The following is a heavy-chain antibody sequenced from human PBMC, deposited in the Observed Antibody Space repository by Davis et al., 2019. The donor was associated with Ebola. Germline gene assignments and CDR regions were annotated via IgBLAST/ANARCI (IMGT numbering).Heavy chain of an antibody. Sequence: PSETLSLTCTVSGGSISSSSYYWSWIRQPPGKGLEWIGEINHSGSTNYNPSLKSRVTISVDTSKNQFSLKLSFVTAADTAVYYCARGVIRMAPYLWGQGTLVTVSS. CDR3: ARGVIRMAPYL. J-gene: IGHJ4*02. CDR2: INHSGST. D-gene: IGHD2-21*01. V-gene: IGHV4-39*07. CDR1: GGSISSSSYY.